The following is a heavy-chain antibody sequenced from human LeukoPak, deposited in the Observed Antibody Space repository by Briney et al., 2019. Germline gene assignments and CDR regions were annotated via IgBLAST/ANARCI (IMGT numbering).Heavy chain of an antibody. CDR2: ISSNGGIT. D-gene: IGHD3-22*01. J-gene: IGHJ4*02. CDR3: ARGGQSKYDSSGYLNYFDY. CDR1: GFTFCSYV. V-gene: IGHV3-64*01. Sequence: AGGSLRLSCAASGFTFCSYVKYWVRQAPGKGLEYVSSISSNGGITYYANSVKGRFTISRDNSKNTLYLQMGSLRAEDIAVYYCARGGQSKYDSSGYLNYFDYWGQGTLVTVSS.